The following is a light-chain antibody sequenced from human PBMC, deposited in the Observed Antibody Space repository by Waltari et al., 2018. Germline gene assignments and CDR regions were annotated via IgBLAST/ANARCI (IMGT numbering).Light chain of an antibody. Sequence: QSALTQPRSVSGSPGLSVTISCVGSSSDVGNYNFVSWFQHHPGKAPKLLIFDVTKRPSGVPDRFSASTSGNTASLTISGLQSEDEADYYCCSYAGSYSWLFGGGTKVTVL. V-gene: IGLV2-11*01. CDR1: SSDVGNYNF. CDR3: CSYAGSYSWL. CDR2: DVT. J-gene: IGLJ3*02.